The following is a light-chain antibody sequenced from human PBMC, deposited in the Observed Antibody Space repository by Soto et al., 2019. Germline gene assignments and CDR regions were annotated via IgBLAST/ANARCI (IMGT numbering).Light chain of an antibody. V-gene: IGKV3-20*01. CDR3: QQYGGSWT. J-gene: IGKJ1*01. CDR1: QPISSTY. Sequence: DIVLTQSPGTLSLSPWEGATLSCRASQPISSTYVAWYQQTPGQAPRLLIYATSNRGTGVPDRFRGSGSGTDFTLTINRLESEDFAVYYCQQYGGSWTFGQGTKVDIK. CDR2: ATS.